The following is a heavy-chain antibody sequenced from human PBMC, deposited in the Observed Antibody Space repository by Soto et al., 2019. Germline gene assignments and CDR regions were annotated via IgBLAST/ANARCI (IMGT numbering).Heavy chain of an antibody. Sequence: QVQLVESGGGVVQPGRSLRLSCAASGFTSSYYAMHWVRQAPGKGLEWVAVISYDGSDKYYADSVKGRFIISRDNSRNTLNLQMNSLRADDTAVYYCAKGLGELSPESYDYWGQGTLITVSS. CDR3: AKGLGELSPESYDY. D-gene: IGHD3-16*02. CDR2: ISYDGSDK. J-gene: IGHJ4*02. V-gene: IGHV3-30*18. CDR1: GFTSSYYA.